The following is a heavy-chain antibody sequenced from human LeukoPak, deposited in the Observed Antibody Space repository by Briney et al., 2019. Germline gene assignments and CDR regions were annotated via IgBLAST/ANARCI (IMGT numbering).Heavy chain of an antibody. Sequence: GGSLRLSCAASGNYWMHWVRQAPGKGLVWVSHINSDGSWTSYADSVKGRFTISKDNAKNTVYLQMNNLRAEDTAVYYCVSFYETYWGRGALDTVSS. CDR3: VSFYETY. V-gene: IGHV3-74*01. CDR1: GNYW. J-gene: IGHJ4*02. CDR2: INSDGSWT. D-gene: IGHD2-2*01.